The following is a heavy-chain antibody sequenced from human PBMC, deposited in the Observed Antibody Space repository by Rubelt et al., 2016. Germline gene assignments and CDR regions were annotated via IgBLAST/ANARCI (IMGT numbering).Heavy chain of an antibody. CDR1: GGSTSSTSYY. V-gene: IGHV4-39*07. D-gene: IGHD3-22*01. CDR2: SYSSGGT. CDR3: ARKFFDISGFHDF. Sequence: QLQLQESGPGLVKPSETLSLTCTVSGGSTSSTSYYWGWIRQPPGKGLEWIGSSYSSGGTTYNPTLKSRVTISVDKAKKQFALGLSTLTAADTAIYYCARKFFDISGFHDFWGQGTLVTVSS. J-gene: IGHJ4*02.